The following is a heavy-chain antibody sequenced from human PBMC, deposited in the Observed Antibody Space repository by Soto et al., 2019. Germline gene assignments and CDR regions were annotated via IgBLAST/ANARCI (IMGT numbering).Heavy chain of an antibody. V-gene: IGHV1-69*01. CDR1: GGTFSSYA. D-gene: IGHD4-17*01. CDR3: ARGLRVRGDYCQYYFDY. Sequence: QVQLVQSGAEVKKPGSSVKVSCKASGGTFSSYAISWVRQAPGQGLEWMGGIISIFGTANYAQKFQGRVTITADEYTSTADLELSSLRSEDTAVYYCARGLRVRGDYCQYYFDYWGQGTLFTVSS. J-gene: IGHJ4*02. CDR2: IISIFGTA.